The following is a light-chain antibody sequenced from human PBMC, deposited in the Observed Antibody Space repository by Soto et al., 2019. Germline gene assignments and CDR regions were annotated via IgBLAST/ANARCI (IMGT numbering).Light chain of an antibody. Sequence: ALQMTQSPSSLSASVGDRVTITCRASQDIRTELGWYQQKPGKAPKLLIYGATTLQSGVPSRFSGSGSGTDFTLTISRLQPENFSTYYCLQEYNFPRTFRQGTKVEVK. CDR2: GAT. CDR3: LQEYNFPRT. CDR1: QDIRTE. J-gene: IGKJ1*01. V-gene: IGKV1-6*01.